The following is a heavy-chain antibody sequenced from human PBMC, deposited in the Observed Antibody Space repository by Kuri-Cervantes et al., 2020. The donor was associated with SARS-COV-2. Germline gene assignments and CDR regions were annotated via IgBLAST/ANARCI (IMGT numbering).Heavy chain of an antibody. V-gene: IGHV3-30-3*01. D-gene: IGHD3-10*01. CDR1: GFTFSSYA. CDR2: ISYDGSNK. CDR3: AREFVPGDFDL. Sequence: GGSLRLSCAASGFTFSSYAMHWVRQAPGKGLEWVAVISYDGSNKYYADSVKGRFTISRDNAKNTLYLQMNSLRAEDTAVYYCAREFVPGDFDLWGRGTLVTDSS. J-gene: IGHJ2*01.